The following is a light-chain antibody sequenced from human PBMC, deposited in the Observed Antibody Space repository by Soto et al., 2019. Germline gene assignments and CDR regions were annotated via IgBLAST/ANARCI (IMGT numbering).Light chain of an antibody. V-gene: IGKV3D-15*01. CDR3: QQYNNWGLS. CDR2: GSS. CDR1: ENVGTN. J-gene: IGKJ4*01. Sequence: IVLTQSPATLSMSPGERVTLSCRASENVGTNLAWYQQRPGQPPRLLIYGSSTRATGVSATFSGSGSRTEFTLTISSLQSEESAIYYCQQYNNWGLSFGGGTRVEIK.